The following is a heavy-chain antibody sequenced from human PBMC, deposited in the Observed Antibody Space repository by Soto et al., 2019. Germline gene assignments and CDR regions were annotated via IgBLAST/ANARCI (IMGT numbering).Heavy chain of an antibody. J-gene: IGHJ6*02. CDR2: ISSSSSYI. V-gene: IGHV3-21*01. D-gene: IGHD6-13*01. Sequence: PVGSLRLSCAASGFTFSSYSMNWVRQSPGKGLEWVSSISSSSSYIYYADSVRGRFTISRDNAKNSLYLQMNSLRAEDTAVYYCARGGVLNNYYYYGMEVWGQGTTVTVSS. CDR3: ARGGVLNNYYYYGMEV. CDR1: GFTFSSYS.